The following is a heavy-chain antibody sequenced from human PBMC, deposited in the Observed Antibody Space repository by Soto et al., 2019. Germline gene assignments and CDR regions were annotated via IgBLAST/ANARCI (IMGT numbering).Heavy chain of an antibody. CDR3: ARGNKVLAARGSYYYYGMDV. CDR1: GFTVSSNY. V-gene: IGHV3-53*01. Sequence: EVQLVESGGGLIQPGGSLRLSCAASGFTVSSNYMSWVRQAPGKGLEWVSVIYSGGSTYYADYVKGRFSISRDNSKNTLYIKMNSLRAEDTAVYYCARGNKVLAARGSYYYYGMDVWGQGTTVTVSS. J-gene: IGHJ6*02. CDR2: IYSGGST. D-gene: IGHD2-15*01.